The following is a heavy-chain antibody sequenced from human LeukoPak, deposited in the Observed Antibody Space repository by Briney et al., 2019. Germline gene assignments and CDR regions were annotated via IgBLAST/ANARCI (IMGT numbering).Heavy chain of an antibody. CDR3: ARHTSGIAAAGDI. J-gene: IGHJ3*02. CDR1: GYSFTSYW. D-gene: IGHD6-13*01. V-gene: IGHV5-51*01. Sequence: GESLKISCKGSGYSFTSYWLGWVRLMPGKGLEWMGIIYPGDSDTRYSPSFQGQVTISADKSISTAYLQWSSLKASDTAMYYCARHTSGIAAAGDIWGQGTMVTVSS. CDR2: IYPGDSDT.